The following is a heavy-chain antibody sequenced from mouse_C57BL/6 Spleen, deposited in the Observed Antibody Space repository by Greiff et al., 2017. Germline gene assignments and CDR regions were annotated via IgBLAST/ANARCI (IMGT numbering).Heavy chain of an antibody. J-gene: IGHJ1*03. Sequence: QVQLQQPGTELVKPGASVKLSCKASGYTFTSYWMHWVKQRPGQGLEWIGNINPSNGGTNYNEKFKSKATLTVDKSSSTAYMQLSSLTSEDSAVYYCERGYYGSSYSYWYIDVWGTGTTVTVSS. V-gene: IGHV1-53*01. CDR2: INPSNGGT. D-gene: IGHD1-1*01. CDR3: ERGYYGSSYSYWYIDV. CDR1: GYTFTSYW.